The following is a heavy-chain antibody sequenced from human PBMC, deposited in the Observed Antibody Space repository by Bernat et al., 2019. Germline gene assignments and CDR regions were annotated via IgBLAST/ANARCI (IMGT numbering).Heavy chain of an antibody. Sequence: QVQLQQWGAGLLKPSETLSLTCAVYGGSFSGYYWSWIRQPPGKGLEWIGEINHSGSTNYNPSLKSRVTISVDTSKNQFSLKLSSVTAADTAVYYCARGPGRTSYYYYGLEKGMDVWGQGTTVTVSS. CDR1: GGSFSGYY. J-gene: IGHJ6*02. CDR3: ARGPGRTSYYYYGLEKGMDV. CDR2: INHSGST. V-gene: IGHV4-34*01. D-gene: IGHD3-10*01.